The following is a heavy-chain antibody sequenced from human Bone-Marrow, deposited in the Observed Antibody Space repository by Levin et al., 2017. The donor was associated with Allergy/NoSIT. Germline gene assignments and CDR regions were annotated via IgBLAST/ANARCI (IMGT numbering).Heavy chain of an antibody. J-gene: IGHJ5*01. CDR1: GYTFTAYY. D-gene: IGHD3-10*01. CDR2: INPNSGGR. V-gene: IGHV1-2*06. Sequence: GASVKVSCKASGYTFTAYYIHWVRQAPGQGLEWMGRINPNSGGRNFAQKFRGRVTMTTDTSTFTAYMELSRLASDDTAVYFCARGGYTSGTYYDSWGHGALVTVSS. CDR3: ARGGYTSGTYYDS.